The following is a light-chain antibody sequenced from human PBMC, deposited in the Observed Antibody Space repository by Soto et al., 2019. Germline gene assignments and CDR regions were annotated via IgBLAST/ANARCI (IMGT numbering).Light chain of an antibody. Sequence: EIVMTQSPATLSVSPGARATLSCRASQSVSSSLAWYQQKPGQAPRLLIYGASTRATGIRARFSGSGSGTEFTLNISSLQSEDFAVYYCQQYNNWPPWTFGQGTKVDIK. V-gene: IGKV3-15*01. CDR1: QSVSSS. CDR2: GAS. CDR3: QQYNNWPPWT. J-gene: IGKJ1*01.